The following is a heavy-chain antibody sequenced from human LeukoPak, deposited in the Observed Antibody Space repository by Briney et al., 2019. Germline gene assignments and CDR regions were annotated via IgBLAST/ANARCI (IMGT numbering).Heavy chain of an antibody. CDR2: IYYSGST. J-gene: IGHJ6*03. CDR1: GGSISSYY. D-gene: IGHD5-24*01. V-gene: IGHV4-59*01. CDR3: ARVGGGDNYYYYYYYMDV. Sequence: PSETLSLTCTVSGGSISSYYWSWIRQPPGKGLEWIGYIYYSGSTNYNPSLKSRVTISVDTSKNQFSLKLSSVTAADTAVYYCARVGGGDNYYYYYYYMDVWGKGTTVTVCS.